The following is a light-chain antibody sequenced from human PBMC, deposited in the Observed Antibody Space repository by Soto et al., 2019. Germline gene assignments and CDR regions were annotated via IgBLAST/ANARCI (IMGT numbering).Light chain of an antibody. CDR3: SSYTNSINLL. V-gene: IGLV2-14*01. Sequence: QSALTQPASVSGSPGQSITISCTGTSSDVGGYNYVSWYQQHPGKAPKLMISEVSNRPSGVSNRFSGSKSDNTASLTISGLQAEDEADYYCSSYTNSINLLFGGGTKLTVL. CDR2: EVS. J-gene: IGLJ2*01. CDR1: SSDVGGYNY.